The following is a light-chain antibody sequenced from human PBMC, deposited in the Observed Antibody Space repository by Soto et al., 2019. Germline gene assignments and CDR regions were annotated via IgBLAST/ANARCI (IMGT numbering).Light chain of an antibody. J-gene: IGKJ1*01. V-gene: IGKV1-27*01. CDR1: QGISNY. Sequence: DIQMTQSPSSLSTSVGDRVTITCRASQGISNYLAWYQQKPGKVPKLLIYAAYTLQSRVPSRFSGSGSGTDFTLTISSLEPEDVATYYCQKYNSAPWTFGQGTKVEIK. CDR2: AAY. CDR3: QKYNSAPWT.